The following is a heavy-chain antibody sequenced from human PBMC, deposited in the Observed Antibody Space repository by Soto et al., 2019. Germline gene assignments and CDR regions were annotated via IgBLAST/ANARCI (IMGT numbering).Heavy chain of an antibody. CDR3: ARVHGDYVGKRYYYYGMDV. V-gene: IGHV4-4*02. CDR1: GGSISSNNW. Sequence: QMQLQESGPGLVKPSGTLSLTCAVSGGSISSNNWWSWVRQPPGKGLEWIGEICHRGSTNYNPSLKSRVTISVDKSKKQFSLKLSSVTAADTAVYYCARVHGDYVGKRYYYYGMDVWGQGTTVTGSS. J-gene: IGHJ6*02. CDR2: ICHRGST. D-gene: IGHD4-17*01.